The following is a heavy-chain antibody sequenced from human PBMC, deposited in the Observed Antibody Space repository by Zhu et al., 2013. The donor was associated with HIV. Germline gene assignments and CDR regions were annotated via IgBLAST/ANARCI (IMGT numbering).Heavy chain of an antibody. CDR3: AREGLYCSSTSCYPRVYYGMDV. Sequence: QVQLVQSGAEVKKPGSSVKVSCKASGGTFSSYAISWVRQAPGQGLEWMGGIIPIFGTANYAQKFQGRVTITADESTSTAYMELSSLRSEDTAVYYCAREGLYCSSTSCYPRVYYGMDVWGQGTTVTVSS. J-gene: IGHJ6*02. D-gene: IGHD2-2*01. CDR1: GGTFSSYA. V-gene: IGHV1-69*01. CDR2: IIPIFGTA.